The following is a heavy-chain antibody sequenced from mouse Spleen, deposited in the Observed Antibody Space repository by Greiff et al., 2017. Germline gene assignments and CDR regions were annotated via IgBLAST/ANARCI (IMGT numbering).Heavy chain of an antibody. CDR2: INPSTGGT. J-gene: IGHJ2*01. V-gene: IGHV1-42*01. Sequence: DVQLQESGPELVKPGASVKISCKASGYSFTGYYMNWVKQSPEKSLEWIGEINPSTGGTTYNQKFKAKATLTVDKSSSTAYMQLKSLTSEDSAVYYCAAGRLDYWGQGTTLTVSS. CDR3: AAGRLDY. CDR1: GYSFTGYY.